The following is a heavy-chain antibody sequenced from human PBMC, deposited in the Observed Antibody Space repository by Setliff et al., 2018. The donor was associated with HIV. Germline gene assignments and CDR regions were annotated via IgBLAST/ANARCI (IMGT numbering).Heavy chain of an antibody. CDR1: GGSISSDCCY. CDR3: ARRGTHGAFDI. Sequence: SETLSLTCSVSGGSISSDCCYWGWIRQPPGKGLEWIASIYYSGYTYSNPSLKSRVTISVDTAKNQFSLKLNSVTAADTAVYYCARRGTHGAFDIWGQGTMVTVSS. J-gene: IGHJ3*02. V-gene: IGHV4-39*01. D-gene: IGHD3-10*01. CDR2: IYYSGYT.